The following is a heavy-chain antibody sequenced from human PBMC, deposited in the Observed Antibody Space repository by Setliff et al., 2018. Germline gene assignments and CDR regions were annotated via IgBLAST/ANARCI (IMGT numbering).Heavy chain of an antibody. CDR2: IIPIFGTA. V-gene: IGHV1-69*13. J-gene: IGHJ4*02. CDR1: GGTFSSYD. Sequence: SVKVSCKASGGTFSSYDISWVRQAPGQGLEWMGRIIPIFGTANYAQKFQGRVTITADESTSTAYMELSSLRSEDTAVYYCASSRDYNFWSGYYSPLDYWGQGTLVTVSS. D-gene: IGHD3-3*01. CDR3: ASSRDYNFWSGYYSPLDY.